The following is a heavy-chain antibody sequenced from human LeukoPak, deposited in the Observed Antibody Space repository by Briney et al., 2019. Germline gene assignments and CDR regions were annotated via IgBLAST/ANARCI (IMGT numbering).Heavy chain of an antibody. Sequence: GGSLRLSCAASGFTFRSYAMRWVRQAPAKGLAWVSTISGSGGSTYYADSVKDRFTISRDNSKNTLYVQMNSLRAEDTAIYYCAKESPVAATGRSWFDPWGQGTLVTVSS. CDR1: GFTFRSYA. CDR2: ISGSGGST. D-gene: IGHD6-13*01. CDR3: AKESPVAATGRSWFDP. J-gene: IGHJ5*02. V-gene: IGHV3-23*01.